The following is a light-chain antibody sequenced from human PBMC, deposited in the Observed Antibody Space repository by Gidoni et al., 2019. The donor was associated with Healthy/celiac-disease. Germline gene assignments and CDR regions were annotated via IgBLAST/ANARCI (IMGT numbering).Light chain of an antibody. J-gene: IGKJ1*01. V-gene: IGKV3-15*01. CDR1: QSVSSN. Sequence: ELVMTQSPATLSVSPGERATLSCRASQSVSSNLAWYQQKPGQAPRLLIYGASTRATGIPARFSGSGSGTEFTLTISSLQSEDFAVYYCQQYNNWPPNGTFGQGTKVEIK. CDR2: GAS. CDR3: QQYNNWPPNGT.